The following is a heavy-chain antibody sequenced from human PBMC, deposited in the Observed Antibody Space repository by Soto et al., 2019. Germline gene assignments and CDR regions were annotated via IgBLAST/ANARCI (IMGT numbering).Heavy chain of an antibody. V-gene: IGHV4-31*03. D-gene: IGHD3-22*01. CDR1: GGSISSGGYY. CDR3: ARDYDSSGYYYQY. CDR2: IYYSGST. J-gene: IGHJ4*02. Sequence: SSETLSLTCTVSGGSISSGGYYWTWIRQHPGKGLEWIGYIYYSGSTYYNPSLKSRVTISVDTSKNQFSLKLSSVTAADTAVYYCARDYDSSGYYYQYWGQGTLVTVS.